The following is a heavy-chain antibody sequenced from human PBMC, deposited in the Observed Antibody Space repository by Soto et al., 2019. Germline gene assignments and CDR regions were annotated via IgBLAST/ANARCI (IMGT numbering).Heavy chain of an antibody. CDR2: INHSGST. CDR1: GGSFSGYY. D-gene: IGHD3-10*01. J-gene: IGHJ4*02. V-gene: IGHV4-34*01. Sequence: QVQLQQWGAGLLKPSETLSLTCAVYGGSFSGYYWTWIRQPPGTGLEWIGEINHSGSTNYNPTLKGPVTISVATSKNYVSLKLSSVNDADTGVYYCARGYGGNFDYWGQGTLVTVSS. CDR3: ARGYGGNFDY.